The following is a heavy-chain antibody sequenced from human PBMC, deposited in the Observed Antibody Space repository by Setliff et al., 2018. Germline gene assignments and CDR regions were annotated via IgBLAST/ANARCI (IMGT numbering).Heavy chain of an antibody. CDR2: ISHSGIT. V-gene: IGHV4-4*02. CDR1: GGSDSGGTW. CDR3: TVRDFNCTDGRCAYFFDP. D-gene: IGHD2-8*02. J-gene: IGHJ1*01. Sequence: SETLSLTCAVSGGSDSGGTWWTWVRQSPEKGLEWIGEISHSGITNYKSSLKSRATISIDMSKRQFSLDLTSVTAADTAIYFCTVRDFNCTDGRCAYFFDPWGQGALVTVSS.